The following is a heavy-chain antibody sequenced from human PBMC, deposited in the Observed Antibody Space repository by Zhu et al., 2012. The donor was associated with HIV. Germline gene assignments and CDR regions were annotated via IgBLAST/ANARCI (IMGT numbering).Heavy chain of an antibody. CDR2: IYYSGNT. D-gene: IGHD6-6*01. Sequence: QVQLQESGPRLVKPSETLPLTCTVSGASVSSGNHYWSWIRQPPGKGLEWIGNIYYSGNTNYNISLKSRVIISVDVSKNQFSLNVKSVTAADTAEYYCARGRASSENYWYFDVWSPGTRVTVSS. CDR1: GASVSSGNHY. CDR3: ARGRASSENYWYFDV. J-gene: IGHJ2*01. V-gene: IGHV4-61*01.